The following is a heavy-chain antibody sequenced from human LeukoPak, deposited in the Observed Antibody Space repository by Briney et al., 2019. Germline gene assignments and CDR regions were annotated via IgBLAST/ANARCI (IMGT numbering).Heavy chain of an antibody. CDR3: ARVKVGTTYWFDP. J-gene: IGHJ5*02. Sequence: GGSLRLSCAASGFSVSSNYMSWVRQAPGKGLEWVSVIYSGGSTYYADSVKGRFTISRDNSKNMLYLQMNSLRVEDTAVYYCARVKVGTTYWFDPWGQGTLVTVSS. D-gene: IGHD1-26*01. CDR1: GFSVSSNY. CDR2: IYSGGST. V-gene: IGHV3-66*01.